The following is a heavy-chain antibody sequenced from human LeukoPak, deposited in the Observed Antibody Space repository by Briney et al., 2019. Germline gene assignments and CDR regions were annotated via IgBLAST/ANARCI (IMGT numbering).Heavy chain of an antibody. V-gene: IGHV3-23*01. Sequence: GGSLRLSCAASGFIFRNYAMNWVRQAPGKGLEWVSGFSGIGNTTSHADSVKGRFTISRDNSKNTLYLQMNSLRVEDTAIYYCAKVPWGAARGCFDFWGQGTLVTVSS. CDR2: FSGIGNTT. CDR1: GFIFRNYA. J-gene: IGHJ4*02. D-gene: IGHD6-6*01. CDR3: AKVPWGAARGCFDF.